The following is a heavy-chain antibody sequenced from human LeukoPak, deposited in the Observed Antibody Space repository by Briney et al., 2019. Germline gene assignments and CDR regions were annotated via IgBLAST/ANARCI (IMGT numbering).Heavy chain of an antibody. CDR1: GGSFSGYY. CDR3: AINDGSGSYYKSDY. V-gene: IGHV4-34*01. Sequence: SETLSLTCAVYGGSFSGYYWSWIRQPPGRGLEWIGEINQSGSTNYNPSLKSRVAISIDTSKNQFSLKLTSVTAADTAVYYCAINDGSGSYYKSDYWGQGTLVTVSS. CDR2: INQSGST. J-gene: IGHJ4*02. D-gene: IGHD3-10*01.